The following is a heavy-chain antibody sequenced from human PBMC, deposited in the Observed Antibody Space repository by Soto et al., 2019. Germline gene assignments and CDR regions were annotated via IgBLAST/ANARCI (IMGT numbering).Heavy chain of an antibody. CDR2: IKNDESTT. J-gene: IGHJ5*02. CDR3: ARGGYYDSSAYDWFDP. D-gene: IGHD3-22*01. CDR1: GFTFSSYW. Sequence: GGSLRLSCAASGFTFSSYWMHWVRQAPGKGLVWVSHIKNDESTTSYADSVKGRFTISRDNAKNILYLQMNSLRAEDTAVYYCARGGYYDSSAYDWFDPWGQGTLVTVSS. V-gene: IGHV3-74*01.